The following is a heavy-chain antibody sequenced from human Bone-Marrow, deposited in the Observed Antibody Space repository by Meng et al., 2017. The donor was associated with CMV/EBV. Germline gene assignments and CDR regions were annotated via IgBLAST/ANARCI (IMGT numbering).Heavy chain of an antibody. CDR3: ARDLSHGDYRYYYYYYGMDV. Sequence: GGSLRLSCAASGFTFSSYWMSWVRQAPGKGLEWVSSISSSSSYIYYADSVKGRFTISRDNAKNSLYLQMNSLRAEDTAVYYCARDLSHGDYRYYYYYYGMDVWGQGTTVTVSS. CDR2: ISSSSSYI. J-gene: IGHJ6*02. V-gene: IGHV3-21*01. CDR1: GFTFSSYW. D-gene: IGHD4-17*01.